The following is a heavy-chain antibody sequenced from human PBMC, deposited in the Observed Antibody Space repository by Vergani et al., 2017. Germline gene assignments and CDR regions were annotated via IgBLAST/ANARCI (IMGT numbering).Heavy chain of an antibody. CDR3: ARDKVGNYGDPVVYYGMDV. D-gene: IGHD4-17*01. V-gene: IGHV3-66*01. CDR2: IYSGGST. J-gene: IGHJ6*02. CDR1: GFTVSSNY. Sequence: EVQLVESGGGLVQPGGSLRLSCAASGFTVSSNYMSWVRQAPGKGLEWVSVIYSGGSTYYADSAKGRFTISRDNSKNTLYLQMNSLRAEDTAVYYCARDKVGNYGDPVVYYGMDVWGQGTTVTVSS.